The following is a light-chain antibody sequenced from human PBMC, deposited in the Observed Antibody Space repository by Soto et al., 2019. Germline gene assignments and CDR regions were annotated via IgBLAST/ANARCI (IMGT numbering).Light chain of an antibody. CDR2: GAS. Sequence: IVLTQSPGTLSLSPGDCGTLSCRASQSVGNNLAWHQQKPGQAPRLLIYGASTRATGFPARFSGSGSGTEFTLTISSLQSEDFAVYYCQQYNGWPITFGQGTRLEI. V-gene: IGKV3-15*01. CDR3: QQYNGWPIT. J-gene: IGKJ5*01. CDR1: QSVGNN.